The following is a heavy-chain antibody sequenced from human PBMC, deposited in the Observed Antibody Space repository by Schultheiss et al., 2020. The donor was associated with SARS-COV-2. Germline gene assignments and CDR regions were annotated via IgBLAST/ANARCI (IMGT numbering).Heavy chain of an antibody. J-gene: IGHJ6*02. CDR1: GFTFSSYA. CDR3: AKGRPRGRQQLVHYYYGMDV. CDR2: ICGSGGST. V-gene: IGHV3-23*01. D-gene: IGHD6-13*01. Sequence: GGSLRLSCITSGFTFSSYAMSWVRQAPGKGLEWVSAICGSGGSTYYADSVKGRFTISRDNSKNTLYLQMNSLRAEDTAVYYCAKGRPRGRQQLVHYYYGMDVWGQGTTVTVSS.